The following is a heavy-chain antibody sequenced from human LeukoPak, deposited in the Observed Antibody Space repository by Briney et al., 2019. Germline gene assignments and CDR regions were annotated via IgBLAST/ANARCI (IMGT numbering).Heavy chain of an antibody. Sequence: GASVKVSCKASGGTFSSYAISWVRQAPGQGLEWMGGIIPILGTANYAQRFQGRVTITADESTSTAYMELSSLRSEDTAVYYCARGVSYYFDYWGQGTLVTVSS. CDR1: GGTFSSYA. CDR3: ARGVSYYFDY. J-gene: IGHJ4*02. CDR2: IIPILGTA. V-gene: IGHV1-69*01.